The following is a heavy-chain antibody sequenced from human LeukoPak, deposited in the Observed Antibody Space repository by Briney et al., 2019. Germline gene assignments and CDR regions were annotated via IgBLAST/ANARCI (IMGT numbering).Heavy chain of an antibody. CDR2: IIPIFGTA. J-gene: IGHJ4*02. D-gene: IGHD3-22*01. CDR1: GGTFSSYA. Sequence: GASVKVSCKASGGTFSSYAISWVRQAPGQGLEWMGGIIPIFGTANYAQKFQGRVTITADKSTSTAYMELSSLRSEDTAVCYCARSSYYYDGSGYYSGHYFDYWGQGTLVTVSS. V-gene: IGHV1-69*06. CDR3: ARSSYYYDGSGYYSGHYFDY.